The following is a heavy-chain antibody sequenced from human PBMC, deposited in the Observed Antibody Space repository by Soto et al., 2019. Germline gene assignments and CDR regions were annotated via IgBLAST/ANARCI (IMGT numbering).Heavy chain of an antibody. CDR1: GFTFSSYG. V-gene: IGHV3-30*18. Sequence: QVQLVESGGGVVQPGRSLRLSCAASGFTFSSYGMHWVRQAPGKGLEWVAVISYDGSNKYYADSVKGRFTISRDNSKNTRYLQMNSLRAEDTAVYYCAQDLYSGYAWGQGTLVTVSS. CDR2: ISYDGSNK. D-gene: IGHD5-12*01. CDR3: AQDLYSGYA. J-gene: IGHJ4*02.